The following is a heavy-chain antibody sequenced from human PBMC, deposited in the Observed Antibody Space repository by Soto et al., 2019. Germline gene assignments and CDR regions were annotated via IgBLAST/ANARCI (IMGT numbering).Heavy chain of an antibody. D-gene: IGHD2-2*01. V-gene: IGHV1-69*02. CDR2: IIPILGIA. Sequence: QVQLVQSGAEVKKPGSSVKVSCKASGGTFSSYTISWVRQAPGQGLEWMGRIIPILGIANYAQKSQGRVTITADKSTSTAYMELSSLRSEDTAVYYCARAPEYCSSASCYYTYFDYWGQGTLVTVSS. CDR3: ARAPEYCSSASCYYTYFDY. J-gene: IGHJ4*02. CDR1: GGTFSSYT.